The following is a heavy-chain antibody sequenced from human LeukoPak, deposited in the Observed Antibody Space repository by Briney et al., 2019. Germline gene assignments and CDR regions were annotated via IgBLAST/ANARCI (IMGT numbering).Heavy chain of an antibody. D-gene: IGHD4-17*01. CDR1: GFTVSSNY. CDR3: AVRYYGGYEYAFDI. V-gene: IGHV3-53*01. CDR2: IYSGGST. Sequence: GGSLRLSCAASGFTVSSNYMSWVRQAPGKGLEWVSVIYSGGSTDYADSVKGRFTVSRDKSKNTLYMQMNSLRVEDTAIYYCAVRYYGGYEYAFDIWGQGTMVTVSS. J-gene: IGHJ3*02.